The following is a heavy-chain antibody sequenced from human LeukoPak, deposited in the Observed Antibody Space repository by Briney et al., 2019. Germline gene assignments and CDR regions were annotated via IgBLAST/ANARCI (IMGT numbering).Heavy chain of an antibody. D-gene: IGHD7-27*01. CDR2: IHYSGTT. V-gene: IGHV4-59*12. J-gene: IGHJ4*02. Sequence: SETLSLTCTVSGDAIGTSYWAWIRQPPGKGLEWVAYIHYSGTTSYNPSLESRVTISLDMSNNQFSLKLSSVTAADTAVYYCARAPGASYFDYWGQGTLVTVSS. CDR1: GDAIGTSY. CDR3: ARAPGASYFDY.